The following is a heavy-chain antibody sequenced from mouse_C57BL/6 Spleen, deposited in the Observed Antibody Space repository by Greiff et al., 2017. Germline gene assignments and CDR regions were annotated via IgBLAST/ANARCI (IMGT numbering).Heavy chain of an antibody. CDR1: GYTFTNYW. CDR2: IDPSDSYT. V-gene: IGHV1-69*01. Sequence: QVQLQQPGAGLVLPGASVKLSCKASGYTFTNYWMHWVKQRPGQGLEWIGEIDPSDSYTNYTQKFKGKSTLTVDKSSSTAYLPLSSLTSEDSAVKYCARRGYGNYARHIDYWGQGTSLTGSS. D-gene: IGHD2-10*02. J-gene: IGHJ2*02. CDR3: ARRGYGNYARHIDY.